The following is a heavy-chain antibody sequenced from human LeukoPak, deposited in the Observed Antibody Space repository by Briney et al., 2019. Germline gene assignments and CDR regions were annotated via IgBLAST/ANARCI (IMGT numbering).Heavy chain of an antibody. CDR2: IIPIFGTA. Sequence: ASVKVSCKASGYTFTSYDINWVRQATGQGLEWMGGIIPIFGTANYAQKFQGRVTITADKSTSTAYMELSSLRSEDTAVYYCARVLYSDSSGYYPGGYFFFDYWGQGTLVTVSS. CDR3: ARVLYSDSSGYYPGGYFFFDY. CDR1: GYTFTSYD. J-gene: IGHJ4*02. D-gene: IGHD3-22*01. V-gene: IGHV1-69*06.